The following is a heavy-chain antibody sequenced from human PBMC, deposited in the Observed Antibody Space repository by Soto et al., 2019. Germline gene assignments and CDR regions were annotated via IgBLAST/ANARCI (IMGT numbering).Heavy chain of an antibody. CDR1: GFSLSTSGVG. CDR3: AHRRRYFDWLLYDY. D-gene: IGHD3-9*01. V-gene: IGHV2-5*02. J-gene: IGHJ4*02. Sequence: GPTLVNPTQTLTLTCTFSGFSLSTSGVGVGWIRQPPGKAQEWIALIYSDDDKPYSPSLKSRHTITKDTSKNQVVLTMTNMDHVETATYYCAHRRRYFDWLLYDYWGQGTLVTVSS. CDR2: IYSDDDK.